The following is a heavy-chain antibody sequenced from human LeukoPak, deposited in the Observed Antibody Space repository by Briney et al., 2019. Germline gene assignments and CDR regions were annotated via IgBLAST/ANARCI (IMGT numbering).Heavy chain of an antibody. Sequence: SETLSLTCTVSGGSLSTYYWTWIRQPAGKGLEWIGRIYTSGSTNYNPSLKSRVTMSVDTSKNQFSLKLSSVTAADTAVYYCAREGPPSGNYDYWGQGTLVTVSS. CDR1: GGSLSTYY. CDR3: AREGPPSGNYDY. CDR2: IYTSGST. V-gene: IGHV4-4*07. J-gene: IGHJ4*02. D-gene: IGHD4-23*01.